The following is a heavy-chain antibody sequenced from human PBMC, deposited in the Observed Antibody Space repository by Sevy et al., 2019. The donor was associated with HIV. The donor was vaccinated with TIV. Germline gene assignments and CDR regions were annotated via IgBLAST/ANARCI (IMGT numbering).Heavy chain of an antibody. V-gene: IGHV3-74*01. J-gene: IGHJ4*02. CDR3: AGYCRGGSCYSSYVFDY. CDR1: GFTFSSYW. D-gene: IGHD2-15*01. CDR2: INSDGSST. Sequence: GGSLSLSCAASGFTFSSYWMHWVRQAPGKGLVWVSRINSDGSSTSYADSVKGGCTISRDNAKNTLYLQMNSLGAEDTAVYYCAGYCRGGSCYSSYVFDYWGQGTLVTVSS.